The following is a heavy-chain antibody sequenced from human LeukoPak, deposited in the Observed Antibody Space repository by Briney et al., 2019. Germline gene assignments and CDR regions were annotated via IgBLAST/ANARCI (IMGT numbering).Heavy chain of an antibody. V-gene: IGHV3-15*01. D-gene: IGHD3-3*01. CDR2: IKSKTDGGTT. Sequence: GGSLRLSCAASGFTFSDAWMSWVRQAPGKGLEWVGRIKSKTDGGTTDYAAPVKGRFTISRDDSKNTLYLQMNSLKTEDTAVYYCTTDGSGFWSGYYLLYWGQGTLVTVSS. CDR3: TTDGSGFWSGYYLLY. CDR1: GFTFSDAW. J-gene: IGHJ4*02.